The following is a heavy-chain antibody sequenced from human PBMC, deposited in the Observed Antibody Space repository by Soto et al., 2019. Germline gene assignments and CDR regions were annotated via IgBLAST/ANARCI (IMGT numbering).Heavy chain of an antibody. V-gene: IGHV1-24*01. D-gene: IGHD2-2*01. Sequence: GATVKVSCKVSGYTLTELSMHWVRQAPGKGLEWMGGFDPEDGETIYAQKFQGRVTMTEDTSTDTAYMELSILSSEDTAVYYCANDIIVIPGAKGLDYWGQGALVTVSS. CDR2: FDPEDGET. CDR3: ANDIIVIPGAKGLDY. J-gene: IGHJ4*02. CDR1: GYTLTELS.